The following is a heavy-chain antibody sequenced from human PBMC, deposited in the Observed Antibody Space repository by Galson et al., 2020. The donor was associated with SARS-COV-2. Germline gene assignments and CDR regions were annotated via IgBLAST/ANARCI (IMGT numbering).Heavy chain of an antibody. Sequence: GGSLRLSCAASGFTFSDYAMSWVRQAPGKGLEWFSLISGRGDITYHADSVKGRFSISRDNSKNTLYLQMNSLRAEDTAVYHCANHHINTNGWYYSWGQGPLVTVSS. CDR2: ISGRGDIT. CDR1: GFTFSDYA. V-gene: IGHV3-23*01. CDR3: ANHHINTNGWYYS. J-gene: IGHJ4*02. D-gene: IGHD6-19*01.